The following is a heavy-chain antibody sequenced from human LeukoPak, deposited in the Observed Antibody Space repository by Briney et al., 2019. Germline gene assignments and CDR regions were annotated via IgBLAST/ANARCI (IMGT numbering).Heavy chain of an antibody. Sequence: GGSLRLSCAASGFTFSSYSMNWVRQAPGKGLEWVSSISSSSSYIYYADSVKGRFTISRDNAKNSLYLQMNSLRAEDTAVYYCASDSRPRKYDYTVVADTHVYYYGMDVWGQGTTVTVSS. J-gene: IGHJ6*02. CDR2: ISSSSSYI. V-gene: IGHV3-21*01. CDR1: GFTFSSYS. CDR3: ASDSRPRKYDYTVVADTHVYYYGMDV. D-gene: IGHD2-15*01.